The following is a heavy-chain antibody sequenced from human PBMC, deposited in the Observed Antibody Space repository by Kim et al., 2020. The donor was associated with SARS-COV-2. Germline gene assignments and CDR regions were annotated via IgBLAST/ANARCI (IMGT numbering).Heavy chain of an antibody. Sequence: GGSLRLSCSASGFTFSSYSMRWVRQAPGKGLEWVATIKHDGSGKYYVDSVKGRFTISRDNAKNSLYLQMNSLRAEDTAVYYCVRFVPADNWFDPWGQGTLVTLSP. V-gene: IGHV3-7*01. CDR2: IKHDGSGK. J-gene: IGHJ5*02. CDR3: VRFVPADNWFDP. CDR1: GFTFSSYS. D-gene: IGHD2-2*01.